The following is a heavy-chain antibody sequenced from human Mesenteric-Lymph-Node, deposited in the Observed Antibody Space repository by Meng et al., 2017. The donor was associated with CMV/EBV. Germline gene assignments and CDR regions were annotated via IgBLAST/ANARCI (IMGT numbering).Heavy chain of an antibody. Sequence: GESLKISCAASGFTFSSYAMHWVRQAPGKGLEWVAVISYDGSNKYYADSVKGRFTISRDNSKNTLYLQMNSLRAEDTAVYYCAKVLSNYDFWSGYTNYFDYWGQGTLVTVSS. CDR3: AKVLSNYDFWSGYTNYFDY. CDR1: GFTFSSYA. J-gene: IGHJ4*02. V-gene: IGHV3-30*04. D-gene: IGHD3-3*01. CDR2: ISYDGSNK.